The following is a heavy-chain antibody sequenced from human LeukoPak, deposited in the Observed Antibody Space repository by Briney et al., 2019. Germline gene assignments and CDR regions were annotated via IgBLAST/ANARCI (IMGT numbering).Heavy chain of an antibody. CDR2: IHYSGST. V-gene: IGHV4-59*02. J-gene: IGHJ6*03. CDR1: GGSVSGYY. Sequence: SETLSLTCTVSGGSVSGYYWSWIRQPPGKGLQWIGYIHYSGSTNYNPSLKSRLTISVDTPKNQFSLKLTSVTAADTAVYYCARVVWGIFYDNYYYMDVWGKGTTVIVSS. D-gene: IGHD2/OR15-2a*01. CDR3: ARVVWGIFYDNYYYMDV.